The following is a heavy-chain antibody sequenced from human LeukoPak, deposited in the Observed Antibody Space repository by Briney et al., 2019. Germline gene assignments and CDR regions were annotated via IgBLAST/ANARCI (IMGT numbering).Heavy chain of an antibody. CDR3: ARVHSSGWYGYYYYYMDV. D-gene: IGHD6-19*01. CDR1: GGSISSSSYY. CDR2: IYYSGST. Sequence: PSETLSLTCTVSGGSISSSSYYWGWIRQPPGKGLEWIGSIYYSGSTYYNPSLKSRVTISVDTSKNQFSLKLSSVTAADTAVYYCARVHSSGWYGYYYYYMDVWGKGTTVTVSS. J-gene: IGHJ6*03. V-gene: IGHV4-39*01.